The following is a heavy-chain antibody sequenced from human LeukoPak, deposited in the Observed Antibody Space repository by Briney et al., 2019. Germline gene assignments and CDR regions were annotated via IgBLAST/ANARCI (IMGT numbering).Heavy chain of an antibody. CDR3: ARGGITMVRGVAFDI. D-gene: IGHD3-10*01. CDR1: RFTFDDYG. Sequence: GGSLRLSCAASRFTFDDYGMSWVRQAPGKGLEWVSGINWNGGSTGYADSVKGRFTISRDNAKNSLYLQMNSLRAEDTALYHCARGGITMVRGVAFDIWGQGTMVTVSS. V-gene: IGHV3-20*01. J-gene: IGHJ3*02. CDR2: INWNGGST.